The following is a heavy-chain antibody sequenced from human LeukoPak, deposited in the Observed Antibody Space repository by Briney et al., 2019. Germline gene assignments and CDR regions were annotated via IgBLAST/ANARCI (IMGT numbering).Heavy chain of an antibody. CDR2: ISSSSSYI. D-gene: IGHD3-16*01. Sequence: GGSLRLSCAASGFTFSSYSMNWVRQAPGNGLEWVSSISSSSSYIYYADSVKGRFTISRDNAKNSLYLQMNSLRAEDTAVYYCARDWPKGDYYYYMDVWGKGTTVTVSS. J-gene: IGHJ6*03. CDR1: GFTFSSYS. V-gene: IGHV3-21*01. CDR3: ARDWPKGDYYYYMDV.